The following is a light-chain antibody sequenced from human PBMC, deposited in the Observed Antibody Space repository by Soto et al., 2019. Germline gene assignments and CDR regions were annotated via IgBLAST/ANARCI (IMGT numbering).Light chain of an antibody. CDR2: DAS. V-gene: IGKV3-11*01. CDR3: QQSRDWPLT. J-gene: IGKJ4*01. Sequence: EIVLTQSPATLSLSPGERATVSCRASQSVSNYLAWYQQKPGQAPRLLMYDASNRATGIPARFSGSGSGTDFTLTITSLEPDDFAVYYCQQSRDWPLTFGGGTKVEIK. CDR1: QSVSNY.